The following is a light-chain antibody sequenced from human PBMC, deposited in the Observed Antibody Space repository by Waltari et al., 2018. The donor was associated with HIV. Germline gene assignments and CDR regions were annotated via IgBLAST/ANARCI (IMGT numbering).Light chain of an antibody. CDR3: TSYAGSNNVV. V-gene: IGLV2-8*01. CDR2: EVS. CDR1: SSDVGGYNY. Sequence: QSALTQPPPASGSLGQPVTISCTGTSSDVGGYNYVSWYQQHPGKTPKLMIYEVSKRPSGVPDRFSGSKSGNTASLTVSGLQAEDEADYYCTSYAGSNNVVFGGGTKLTVL. J-gene: IGLJ2*01.